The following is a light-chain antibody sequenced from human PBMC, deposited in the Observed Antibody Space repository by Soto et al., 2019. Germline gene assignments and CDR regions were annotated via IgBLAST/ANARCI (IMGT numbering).Light chain of an antibody. J-gene: IGKJ5*01. Sequence: EIVLTQSPGTLSLSPGERATLSCRASQSVSSSYLAWYQQKPGQAPRLLIYGASSRATGIPDRFSGSGSGTDFTLTINRLEPEDFEVYYCQQYGSSPPIPFGRGTRLESK. CDR1: QSVSSSY. CDR3: QQYGSSPPIP. V-gene: IGKV3-20*01. CDR2: GAS.